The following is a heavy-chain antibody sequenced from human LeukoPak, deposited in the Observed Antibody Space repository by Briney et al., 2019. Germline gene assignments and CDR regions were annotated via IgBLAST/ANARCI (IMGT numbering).Heavy chain of an antibody. CDR1: GFPFSSYG. J-gene: IGHJ4*02. CDR3: AKDNLLDRRFFDY. D-gene: IGHD3/OR15-3a*01. CDR2: IRYDGSNK. V-gene: IGHV3-30*02. Sequence: GGSLRLSCAASGFPFSSYGMHWVRQAPGKGLEWVAFIRYDGSNKYYADSMKGRFTISRDNSKNTLYLQMNSLRAEDTAVYYCAKDNLLDRRFFDYWGQGTLVTVSS.